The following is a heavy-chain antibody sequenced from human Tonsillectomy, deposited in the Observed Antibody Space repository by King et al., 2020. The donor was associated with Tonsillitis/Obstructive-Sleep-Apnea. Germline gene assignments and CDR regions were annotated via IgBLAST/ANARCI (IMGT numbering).Heavy chain of an antibody. CDR3: ARIRGGPILLHHHMDV. CDR2: IDPSDSYT. J-gene: IGHJ6*03. D-gene: IGHD1-14*01. Sequence: QLVQSGAEVKKPGESLRISCKGSGYSFTSYWISWVRQMPGKGLEWMGRIDPSDSYTEYSPTFQGHVSISVDKSISTAYLQWSSLKASDTAMYYCARIRGGPILLHHHMDVWGKGNPV. V-gene: IGHV5-10-1*01. CDR1: GYSFTSYW.